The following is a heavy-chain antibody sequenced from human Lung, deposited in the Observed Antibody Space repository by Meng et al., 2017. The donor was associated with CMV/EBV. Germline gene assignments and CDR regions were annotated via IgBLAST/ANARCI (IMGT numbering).Heavy chain of an antibody. CDR1: GFSFNDYG. CDR3: AKDLNIVVMIATYWMDV. V-gene: IGHV3-30*02. CDR2: IRFDGTYN. J-gene: IGHJ6*02. D-gene: IGHD2-21*01. Sequence: PXAASGFSFNDYGVHWVRQAPGKGLEWVTFIRFDGTYNSYVDSVKGRFTVSRDNSKDMVYLQMNSLRAEDTAVYYCAKDLNIVVMIATYWMDVWGHGXTVTFSS.